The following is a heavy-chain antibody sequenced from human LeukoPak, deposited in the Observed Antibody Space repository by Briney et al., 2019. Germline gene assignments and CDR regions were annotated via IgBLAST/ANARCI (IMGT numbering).Heavy chain of an antibody. V-gene: IGHV4-39*07. CDR3: ARLGWQWLVQAFDI. CDR1: GGSITNNLYY. CDR2: IYYSGTT. Sequence: SETLSLTCTVSGGSITNNLYYWAWIRQPPGKGLEWIGSIYYSGTTYYNPSLKTRVTISVDTSKNQFSLKLSSVTAADTAVYYRARLGWQWLVQAFDIWGQGTMVTVSS. J-gene: IGHJ3*02. D-gene: IGHD6-19*01.